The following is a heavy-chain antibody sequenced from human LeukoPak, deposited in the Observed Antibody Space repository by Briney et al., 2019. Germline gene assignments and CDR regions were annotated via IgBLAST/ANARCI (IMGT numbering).Heavy chain of an antibody. Sequence: SETLSLTCAVYGGSFSGYYWSWIRQPPGKGLEWIGEINHSGSTNYNPSLKSRVTISVDTSKNQFSLKLSSVTAADTAVYYCARKVPQTYYYGSGSYYRPSYFDYWGQGTLVTVSS. D-gene: IGHD3-10*01. CDR1: GGSFSGYY. V-gene: IGHV4-34*01. J-gene: IGHJ4*02. CDR3: ARKVPQTYYYGSGSYYRPSYFDY. CDR2: INHSGST.